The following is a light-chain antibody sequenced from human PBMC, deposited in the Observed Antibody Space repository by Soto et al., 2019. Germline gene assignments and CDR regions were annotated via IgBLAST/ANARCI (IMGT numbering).Light chain of an antibody. CDR1: QSISSY. CDR2: AAS. J-gene: IGKJ1*01. V-gene: IGKV1-39*01. Sequence: DIQMTQSPSSLSASVGDRVTITCRASQSISSYLNWYQQKPGKAPNLLIYAASGLQSGVPSRFSASGSGTDFTLNITSLQPEDFATYFCQQSFSTPRTFGQGTRVELK. CDR3: QQSFSTPRT.